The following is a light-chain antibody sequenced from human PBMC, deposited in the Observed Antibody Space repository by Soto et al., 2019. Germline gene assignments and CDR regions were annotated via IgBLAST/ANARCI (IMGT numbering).Light chain of an antibody. CDR3: SSYTSSSSLGV. V-gene: IGLV2-14*01. Sequence: QSALTQPASVSGSPGQSITISCTGTSSDVGDYNYVSWYQQHPGKAPRLIIYEVSNRPSGVSNRSSGSKSGNTASLTISGFQADDEADYYCSSYTSSSSLGVFGGGTQLTVL. CDR2: EVS. J-gene: IGLJ3*02. CDR1: SSDVGDYNY.